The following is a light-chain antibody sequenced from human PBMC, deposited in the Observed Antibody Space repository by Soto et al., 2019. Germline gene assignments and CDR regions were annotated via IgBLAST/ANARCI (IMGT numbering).Light chain of an antibody. CDR1: SSNIGRNF. V-gene: IGLV1-51*01. J-gene: IGLJ3*02. CDR3: GTWDSSLSVLV. Sequence: QAVVRQPPSVSAAPGQGVTMSCSGTSSNIGRNFVAWYQQLPGTAPKLLIYDDTKRPYGIPGRFSASKSGTSATLAITGLQTGDEADYYCGTWDSSLSVLVFGGGTKVTVL. CDR2: DDT.